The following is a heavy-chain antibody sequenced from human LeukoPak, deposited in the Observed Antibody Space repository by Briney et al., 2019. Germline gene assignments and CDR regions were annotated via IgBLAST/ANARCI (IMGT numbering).Heavy chain of an antibody. D-gene: IGHD3-10*01. CDR1: GFTFSIYA. Sequence: AGGSLRLSCAASGFTFSIYAMSWVRQAPGKGLEWVSAISGSGGSTYYADSVKGRFTISRDNSKNTLYLQMNSLRAEDTAVYYCAKGTGVLLWFGEGFDPWGQGTLVTVSS. CDR3: AKGTGVLLWFGEGFDP. CDR2: ISGSGGST. V-gene: IGHV3-23*01. J-gene: IGHJ5*02.